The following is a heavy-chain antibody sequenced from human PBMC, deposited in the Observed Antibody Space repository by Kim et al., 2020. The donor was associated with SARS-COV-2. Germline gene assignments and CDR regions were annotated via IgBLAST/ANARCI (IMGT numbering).Heavy chain of an antibody. D-gene: IGHD3-3*01. CDR2: TYYRSRWYN. CDR1: GDSVSSNSGT. Sequence: SQTLSLTCVISGDSVSSNSGTWNWIRQSPARGLEWLGRTYYRSRWYNDYAISLKSRIIINADTSKNQFSLQLNSVTSEDTAVYFCARARYPGKDVYYYNYYGMDVWGQGTTVTVSS. J-gene: IGHJ6*02. V-gene: IGHV6-1*01. CDR3: ARARYPGKDVYYYNYYGMDV.